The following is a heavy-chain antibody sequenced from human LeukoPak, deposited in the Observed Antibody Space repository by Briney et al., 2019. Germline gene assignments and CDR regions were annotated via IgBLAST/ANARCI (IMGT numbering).Heavy chain of an antibody. J-gene: IGHJ4*02. V-gene: IGHV1-2*02. CDR3: ARDRAWFGELEGFDY. Sequence: APVKVSCKASGYTFTGYYMHWVRQAPGQGLEWMGWINPNSGGTNYAQKFQGRVTMTRDTSTSTAYMELSRLRSDDTAVYYCARDRAWFGELEGFDYWGQGTLVTVSS. D-gene: IGHD3-10*01. CDR1: GYTFTGYY. CDR2: INPNSGGT.